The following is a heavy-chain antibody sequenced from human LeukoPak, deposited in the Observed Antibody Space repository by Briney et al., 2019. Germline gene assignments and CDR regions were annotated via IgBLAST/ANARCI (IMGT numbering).Heavy chain of an antibody. CDR3: ERDRITRIVVVGAFDY. V-gene: IGHV4-39*07. J-gene: IGHJ4*02. CDR2: IYYSGST. Sequence: SETLSLTCTVSGFSISSSSYCWGWMRQPPGMGLEWIGSIYYSGSTYYDPALKRRVTISVDTSKNPLSMKLSSVTAANTALYYCERDRITRIVVVGAFDYCGQGPLVTVSS. CDR1: GFSISSSSYC. D-gene: IGHD3-22*01.